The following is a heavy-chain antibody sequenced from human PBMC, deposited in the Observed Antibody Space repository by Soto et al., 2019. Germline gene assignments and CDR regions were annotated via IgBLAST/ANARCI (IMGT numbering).Heavy chain of an antibody. Sequence: EVQLLESGGGLVQPGGSLRLSCAASGFTFSSYAMSWVRQAPGKGLEWVSAISGSGGSTYYADSVKGRFTISRDNSKNTLYLQMNSLRAEDTDVYYCAKTGYDFWSGYFAYYFDYWGQGTLVTVSS. CDR2: ISGSGGST. D-gene: IGHD3-3*01. J-gene: IGHJ4*02. CDR1: GFTFSSYA. CDR3: AKTGYDFWSGYFAYYFDY. V-gene: IGHV3-23*01.